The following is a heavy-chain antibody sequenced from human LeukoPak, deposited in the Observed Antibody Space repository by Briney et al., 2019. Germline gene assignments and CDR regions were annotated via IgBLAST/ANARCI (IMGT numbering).Heavy chain of an antibody. CDR3: ARRVRRGYSSGWHDAFDI. CDR1: GGSFSGYY. D-gene: IGHD6-19*01. CDR2: INHSGST. V-gene: IGHV4-34*01. J-gene: IGHJ3*02. Sequence: SETLSLTCAVYGGSFSGYYWSWIRQPPGKGLEWIGEINHSGSTNYNPSLKSRVTISVDTSKNQFSLKLSSVTAADTAVYYCARRVRRGYSSGWHDAFDIWGQGTMVTVSS.